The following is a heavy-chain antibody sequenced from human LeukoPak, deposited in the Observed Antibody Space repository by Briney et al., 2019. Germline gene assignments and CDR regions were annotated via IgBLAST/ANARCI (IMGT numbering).Heavy chain of an antibody. D-gene: IGHD2-21*02. CDR2: ISGSGGST. CDR1: GFTFSSYA. J-gene: IGHJ3*02. CDR3: AKEPSDSTPWAFDI. V-gene: IGHV3-23*01. Sequence: GGSLRLSCAASGFTFSSYAMSWVRQAAGKVLEWVSAISGSGGSTFYADFVKGRFTLSRDNSKNTLCMQMNSLRAEDTAVYYCAKEPSDSTPWAFDIWGQGTMVTVSS.